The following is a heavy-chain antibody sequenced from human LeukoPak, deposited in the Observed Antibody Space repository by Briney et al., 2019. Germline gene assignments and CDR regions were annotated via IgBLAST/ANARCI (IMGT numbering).Heavy chain of an antibody. D-gene: IGHD2-15*01. J-gene: IGHJ4*02. CDR2: IKLDGSEK. CDR3: VRSRYCSVGRCYSDY. CDR1: GFTFSNYW. V-gene: IGHV3-7*04. Sequence: GGSLRLSCAASGFTFSNYWMNWVCQAPGKGLEWVANIKLDGSEKYYVDSVKGRFTISRDNAKNSLYLQMNSLRAEDTAVYYCVRSRYCSVGRCYSDYWGQGTLVTVSS.